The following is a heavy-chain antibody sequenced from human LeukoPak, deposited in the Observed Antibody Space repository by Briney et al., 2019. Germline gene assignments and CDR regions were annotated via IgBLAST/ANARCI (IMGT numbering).Heavy chain of an antibody. D-gene: IGHD3-22*01. CDR2: IIPIFGTA. J-gene: IGHJ6*02. CDR3: ARGTPHYYDSSGYYYEEPSPNYYYYYGMDV. Sequence: SVKVSCKASGGTFSSYAISWVRQAPGQGLEWMGGIIPIFGTANYAQKFQGRVTITADESTSTAYMELSSLRSEDTAVYYCARGTPHYYDSSGYYYEEPSPNYYYYYGMDVWGQGTTVTVSS. V-gene: IGHV1-69*13. CDR1: GGTFSSYA.